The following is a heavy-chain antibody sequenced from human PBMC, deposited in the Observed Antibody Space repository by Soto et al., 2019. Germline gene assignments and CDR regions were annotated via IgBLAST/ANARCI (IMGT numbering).Heavy chain of an antibody. CDR2: MNPDSGHT. J-gene: IGHJ5*02. D-gene: IGHD2-15*01. CDR1: VYIFTDSD. V-gene: IGHV1-8*01. Sequence: XSVKVSCKGSVYIFTDSDIHEVRQAPGQGLEWMGWMNPDSGHTAYAQKFQGRVTLTTSTSTSTVYMEMRSLGSEDAAVYYCARRPHCSGGICYYGLDTWGQGSLVTVSS. CDR3: ARRPHCSGGICYYGLDT.